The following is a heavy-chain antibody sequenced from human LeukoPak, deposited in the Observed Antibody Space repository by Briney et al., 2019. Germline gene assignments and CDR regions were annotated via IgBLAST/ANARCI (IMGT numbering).Heavy chain of an antibody. CDR3: ARVPWFDP. CDR1: GGSFSGYY. Sequence: SETLSLTCAVYGGSFSGYYWSWIRQPPGKGLEWIGEINHSGSTNYNPSLKSRVTISVDTSKNQFSLKLGSVTAADTAVYYCARVPWFDPWGQGTLVTVSS. J-gene: IGHJ5*02. CDR2: INHSGST. V-gene: IGHV4-34*01.